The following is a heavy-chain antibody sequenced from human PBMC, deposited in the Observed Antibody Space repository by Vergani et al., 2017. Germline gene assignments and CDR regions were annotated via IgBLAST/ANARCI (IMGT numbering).Heavy chain of an antibody. CDR1: GYTFTSYD. Sequence: QVQLVQSGAEVKKPGASVKVSCKASGYTFTSYDINWVRQATGQGLEWMGWMNPNSGNTGYAQKFQGRVTMTRNTSISTAYMELSSLRSEDTAVYYCARDWCSSTSCYTDYWGQGTLVTVSS. CDR2: MNPNSGNT. D-gene: IGHD2-2*02. CDR3: ARDWCSSTSCYTDY. J-gene: IGHJ4*02. V-gene: IGHV1-8*01.